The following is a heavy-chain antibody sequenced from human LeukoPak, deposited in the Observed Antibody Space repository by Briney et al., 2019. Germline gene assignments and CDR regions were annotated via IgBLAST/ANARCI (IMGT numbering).Heavy chain of an antibody. CDR2: IVGSGDNT. V-gene: IGHV3-23*01. CDR3: AKDLISSWMWYFDY. Sequence: GGSLRLSCAASGFTFSSYAMAWVRQAPGKGLEWVSGIVGSGDNTFYADSVKGRFTISRDNSKNTLYLQMNSLRAEDTAVYYCAKDLISSWMWYFDYWGQGTLVTVSS. J-gene: IGHJ4*02. D-gene: IGHD2-15*01. CDR1: GFTFSSYA.